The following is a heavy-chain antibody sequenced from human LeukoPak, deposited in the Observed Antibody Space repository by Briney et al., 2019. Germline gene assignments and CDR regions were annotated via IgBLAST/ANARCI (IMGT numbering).Heavy chain of an antibody. V-gene: IGHV3-7*01. CDR2: IKDDGRQK. Sequence: GGSLRLSCAPSGFTFSRYWMTWVRQTPGKGLEWVASIKDDGRQKYCVDSVKGRFTVSRDNAKSSAYLQMDSLRVEDTALYCCARDASRGFDTWGQGTLVTVSS. CDR3: ARDASRGFDT. D-gene: IGHD5-24*01. J-gene: IGHJ4*02. CDR1: GFTFSRYW.